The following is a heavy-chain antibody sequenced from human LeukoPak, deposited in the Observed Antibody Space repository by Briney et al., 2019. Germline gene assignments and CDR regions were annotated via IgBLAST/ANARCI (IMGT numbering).Heavy chain of an antibody. D-gene: IGHD3-22*01. CDR1: GGSISSYY. J-gene: IGHJ4*02. Sequence: SETLSLTCTVSGGSISSYYCNWIRQPPGKGLEWIGYIYYIGSTNYNPSLRSRLTMSVDTSKNQFSLRLSSVIAADTAVYYCARYYDSTGSFDYWGQGTLVTVSS. CDR2: IYYIGST. CDR3: ARYYDSTGSFDY. V-gene: IGHV4-59*01.